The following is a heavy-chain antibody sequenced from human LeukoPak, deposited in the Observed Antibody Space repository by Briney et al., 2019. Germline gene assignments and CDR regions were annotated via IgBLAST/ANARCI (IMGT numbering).Heavy chain of an antibody. CDR3: ARGSKSYYDSSGYAQSDY. Sequence: ASVKVSCKASGYTFTSYGISWVRQAPGQGLEWMGWINPNSGGANYAQKFQGRVTMTRDTSISTAYMELRRLISDDTAVYYCARGSKSYYDSSGYAQSDYWGQGTLVTVSS. J-gene: IGHJ4*02. D-gene: IGHD3-22*01. CDR1: GYTFTSYG. CDR2: INPNSGGA. V-gene: IGHV1-2*02.